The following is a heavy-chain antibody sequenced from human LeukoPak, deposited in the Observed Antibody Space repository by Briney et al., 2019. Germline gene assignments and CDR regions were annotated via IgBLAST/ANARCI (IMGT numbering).Heavy chain of an antibody. J-gene: IGHJ6*02. Sequence: PGGSLRLSCEASGFTFSDYWMNWVRQAPGKGLEWVANIKQDGSERYYVDSVKGRFTISRDNAKKTLYLQMNSLRAEDTAVYYCARSIGLTGGGVDVWGQGTAVTVSS. V-gene: IGHV3-7*03. CDR2: IKQDGSER. CDR3: ARSIGLTGGGVDV. D-gene: IGHD3-9*01. CDR1: GFTFSDYW.